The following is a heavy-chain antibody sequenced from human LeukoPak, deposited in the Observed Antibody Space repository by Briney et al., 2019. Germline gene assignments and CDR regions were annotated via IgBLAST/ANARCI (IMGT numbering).Heavy chain of an antibody. Sequence: TGGSLRLSCTASGFTFSNYGMSWVRQAPGKGLEWVSAISGSGGSTYYADSVKGRFTISRDNSKNTLYLQMNSLRAEDTAVYYCAKSRDGYNPVVWGQGTMVTVSS. CDR1: GFTFSNYG. CDR2: ISGSGGST. CDR3: AKSRDGYNPVV. J-gene: IGHJ3*01. V-gene: IGHV3-23*01. D-gene: IGHD5-24*01.